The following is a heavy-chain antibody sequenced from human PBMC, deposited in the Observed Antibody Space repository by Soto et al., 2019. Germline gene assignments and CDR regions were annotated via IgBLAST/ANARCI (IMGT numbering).Heavy chain of an antibody. CDR3: ARGGDFWSGYSFDY. D-gene: IGHD3-3*01. Sequence: PSETLSLTXAVSGGSISSGGYSWSWIRQPPGKGLEWIGYIYHSGSTYYNPSLKSRVTISVDRSKNQFSLKLSSVTAADTAVYYCARGGDFWSGYSFDYWGQGTLVTVSS. CDR2: IYHSGST. J-gene: IGHJ4*02. V-gene: IGHV4-30-2*01. CDR1: GGSISSGGYS.